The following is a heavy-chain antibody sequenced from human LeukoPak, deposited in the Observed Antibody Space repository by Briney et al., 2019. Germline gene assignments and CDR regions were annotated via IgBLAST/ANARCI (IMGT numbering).Heavy chain of an antibody. Sequence: PSETLSLTCAVYGGSFSGYYWSWIRQPPGKGLEWIGEINHSGSTNYNPSLKSRVTISVDTSKNQFSLKLSSVTAADTAVYYCARISGSRSWESDYWGQGTLVTVSS. CDR3: ARISGSRSWESDY. V-gene: IGHV4-34*01. CDR2: INHSGST. CDR1: GGSFSGYY. J-gene: IGHJ4*02. D-gene: IGHD1-26*01.